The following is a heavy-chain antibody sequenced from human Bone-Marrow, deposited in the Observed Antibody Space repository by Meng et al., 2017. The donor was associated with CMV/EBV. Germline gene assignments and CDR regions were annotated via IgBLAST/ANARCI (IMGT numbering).Heavy chain of an antibody. V-gene: IGHV4-39*07. CDR3: ARGAVAGWFDP. Sequence: SETLSLTCTVSRGSINNTNYYWGWIRQPPGKGLEWIGSVYYSGNTFYNPSLKSRVTMSKDTSKNQFSLRLRSVTAADTAVYYCARGAVAGWFDPWGHGTLVTVSS. D-gene: IGHD2-15*01. CDR2: VYYSGNT. J-gene: IGHJ5*02. CDR1: RGSINNTNYY.